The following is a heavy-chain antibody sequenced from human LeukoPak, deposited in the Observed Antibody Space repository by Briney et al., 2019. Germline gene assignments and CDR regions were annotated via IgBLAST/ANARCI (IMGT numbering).Heavy chain of an antibody. CDR2: IKQDGSEK. V-gene: IGHV3-7*01. Sequence: GGSLRLSCAASGFTFSSYWMSWVRQAPGKGLEWVANIKQDGSEKYYVDSAKGRFTISRDNAKNSLYLQMNSLRAEDTAVYYCARESPAPYSSGWYLDYWGQGTLVTVSS. CDR1: GFTFSSYW. CDR3: ARESPAPYSSGWYLDY. J-gene: IGHJ4*02. D-gene: IGHD6-19*01.